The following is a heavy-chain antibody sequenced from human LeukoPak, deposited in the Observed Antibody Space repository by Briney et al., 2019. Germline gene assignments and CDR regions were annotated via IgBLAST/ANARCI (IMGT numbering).Heavy chain of an antibody. J-gene: IGHJ4*02. Sequence: PSETLSLTCAVYGGSFSGYYWSWIRQPPGKGLEWIGEINHSGSTNYNPSLKSRVTISVDTSKNQFSLKLSSVTAADTAVYYCARERSTRILYLIRQLGFDYWGQGTLVTVSS. D-gene: IGHD2-8*01. CDR2: INHSGST. CDR3: ARERSTRILYLIRQLGFDY. CDR1: GGSFSGYY. V-gene: IGHV4-34*01.